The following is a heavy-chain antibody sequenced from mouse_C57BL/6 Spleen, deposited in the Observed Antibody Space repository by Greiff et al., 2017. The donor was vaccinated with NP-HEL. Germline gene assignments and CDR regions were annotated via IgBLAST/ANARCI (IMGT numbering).Heavy chain of an antibody. CDR2: IYPRSGNT. CDR3: ARFLLITTVYYYDY. V-gene: IGHV1-81*01. D-gene: IGHD1-1*01. Sequence: VKLQESGAELARPGASVKLSCKASGYTFTSYGISWVKQRTGQGLEWIGEIYPRSGNTYYNEKFKGKATLTADKSSSTAYMELRSLTSEDSAVYFCARFLLITTVYYYDYWGQGTTLTVSS. CDR1: GYTFTSYG. J-gene: IGHJ2*01.